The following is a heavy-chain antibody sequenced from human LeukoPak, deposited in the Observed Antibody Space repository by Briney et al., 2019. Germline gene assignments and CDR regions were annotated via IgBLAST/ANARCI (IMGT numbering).Heavy chain of an antibody. CDR2: IYYSGST. CDR3: AGDLLCRGGDCYSIFDY. V-gene: IGHV4-30-4*08. J-gene: IGHJ4*02. CDR1: GGSISSGDYY. D-gene: IGHD2-21*01. Sequence: PSETLSLTCTVSGGSISSGDYYRSWIRQPPGKGLEWIGYIYYSGSTYYNPSLKSRVTISVDTSKNQFSLKLSSVTAADTAVYYCAGDLLCRGGDCYSIFDYRGQGTLVTVSS.